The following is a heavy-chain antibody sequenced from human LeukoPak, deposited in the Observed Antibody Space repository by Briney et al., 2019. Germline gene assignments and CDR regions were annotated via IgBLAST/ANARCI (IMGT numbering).Heavy chain of an antibody. Sequence: GGSLRLSCAASGFTFSNYPMSYVRQAPGKGLEWVSTVGISGSDTYYADPVKGRFTISRDNSKNTLFLQMNSLGVEDTAVYYCAKDLRGLILRYFDSWGQGILVTVSS. CDR1: GFTFSNYP. V-gene: IGHV3-23*01. J-gene: IGHJ4*02. CDR3: AKDLRGLILRYFDS. CDR2: VGISGSDT. D-gene: IGHD3-16*01.